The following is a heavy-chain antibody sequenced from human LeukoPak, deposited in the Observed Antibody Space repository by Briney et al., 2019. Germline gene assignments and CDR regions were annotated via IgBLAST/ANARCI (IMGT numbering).Heavy chain of an antibody. CDR3: ARQRRVTEPVDY. D-gene: IGHD2-21*02. CDR1: GGSISSYY. Sequence: PSETLSLTCTVSGGSISSYYWGWIRQPPGKGLEWIGSIYYSGSTYYNPSLKSRVTISVDTSKNQFSLKLSSVTAADTAVYYCARQRRVTEPVDYCGQGTLVTVSS. V-gene: IGHV4-39*01. CDR2: IYYSGST. J-gene: IGHJ4*02.